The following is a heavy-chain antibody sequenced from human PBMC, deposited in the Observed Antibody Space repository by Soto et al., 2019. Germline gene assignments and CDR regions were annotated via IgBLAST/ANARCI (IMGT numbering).Heavy chain of an antibody. CDR3: ATTTLLYCSGGSCYYRGYFQH. CDR1: GYTFTSYA. V-gene: IGHV1-3*01. D-gene: IGHD2-15*01. J-gene: IGHJ1*01. Sequence: ASVKVSCKASGYTFTSYAMHWVRQAPGQRLEWMGWINAGNGNTKYSQKFQGRVTITRDTSASTAYMELSSLRSEDTAVYYCATTTLLYCSGGSCYYRGYFQHWGQGTQVTVSS. CDR2: INAGNGNT.